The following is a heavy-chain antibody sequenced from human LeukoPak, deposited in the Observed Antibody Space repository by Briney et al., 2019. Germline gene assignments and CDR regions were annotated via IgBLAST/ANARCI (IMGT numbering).Heavy chain of an antibody. CDR2: INPNSGGT. CDR3: ARDPGNSGYDSIDY. Sequence: GAPVKVSCKASGYTFTGYYMHWVRQAPGQGLEWMGWINPNSGGTNYAQKFQVRVTMTRATSTTTAYMELSRLISDATAVYYCARDPGNSGYDSIDYWGQGTLVTVSS. CDR1: GYTFTGYY. D-gene: IGHD5-12*01. J-gene: IGHJ4*02. V-gene: IGHV1-2*02.